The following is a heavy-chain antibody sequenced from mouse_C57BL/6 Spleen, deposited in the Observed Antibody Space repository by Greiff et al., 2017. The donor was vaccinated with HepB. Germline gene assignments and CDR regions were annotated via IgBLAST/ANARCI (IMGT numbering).Heavy chain of an antibody. J-gene: IGHJ4*01. CDR2: ISSCSSTL. Sequence: EVKLVESGGGLVKPGGSLKLSCAASGFTFSDYGMHWVRQAPEKGLEWVAYISSCSSTLYYADTVKGRFTISRDNAKNTLFLQMTSLRSEDTAMYYCARRDSYYYGSALYAMDYWGQGTSVTVSS. CDR3: ARRDSYYYGSALYAMDY. D-gene: IGHD1-1*01. CDR1: GFTFSDYG. V-gene: IGHV5-17*01.